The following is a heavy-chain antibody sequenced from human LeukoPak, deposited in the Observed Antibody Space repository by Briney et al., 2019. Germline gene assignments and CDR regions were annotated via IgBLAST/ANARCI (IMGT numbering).Heavy chain of an antibody. CDR2: IIPIFGTA. J-gene: IGHJ4*02. CDR1: GGTFSSYA. Sequence: SVKVSCKASGGTFSSYAISWVRQAPGQGLEWMGGIIPIFGTASYAQKFQGRVTITADESTSTAYMELSSLRSEDTAVYYCARGLPPGYCSSTSCYTPNFDYWGQGTLVTVSS. D-gene: IGHD2-2*02. V-gene: IGHV1-69*13. CDR3: ARGLPPGYCSSTSCYTPNFDY.